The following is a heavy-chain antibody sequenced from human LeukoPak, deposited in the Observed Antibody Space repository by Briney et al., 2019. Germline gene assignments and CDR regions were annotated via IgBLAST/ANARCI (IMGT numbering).Heavy chain of an antibody. D-gene: IGHD3-3*01. V-gene: IGHV3-48*01. Sequence: GGSLRLSCAASGFTFSSYSMNWVRQAPGKGLEWVSYISSSSSTTYYADSVKGRFTISRDNAKNSLYLQMNSLRAEDTAVYYCARGHHTPYDFWSGYYPNQPDYWGQGTLVTVSS. CDR3: ARGHHTPYDFWSGYYPNQPDY. J-gene: IGHJ4*02. CDR1: GFTFSSYS. CDR2: ISSSSSTT.